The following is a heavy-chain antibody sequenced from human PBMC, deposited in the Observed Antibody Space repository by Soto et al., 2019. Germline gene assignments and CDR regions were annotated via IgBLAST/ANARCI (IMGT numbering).Heavy chain of an antibody. Sequence: QIHLVQSGAEVKKPGASVKVSCKGSGYGFTTYGITWVRQAPGQGLEWMAWISAHNGNTNYAQKLQGRVTVTRDTSTSTAYMELRSLRSDDTAVYSCVRGRYGDYWGQGALVTVSS. CDR2: ISAHNGNT. D-gene: IGHD1-1*01. J-gene: IGHJ4*02. CDR3: VRGRYGDY. CDR1: GYGFTTYG. V-gene: IGHV1-18*01.